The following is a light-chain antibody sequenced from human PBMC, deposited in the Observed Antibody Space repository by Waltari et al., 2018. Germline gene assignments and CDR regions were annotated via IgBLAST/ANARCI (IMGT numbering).Light chain of an antibody. Sequence: QSAPTPPASVSGSLGQSHNISFTGSICDIGSYDHFSWYKQHPGKSPQVLIFDINSRPSGVSKRFSGSNSGSTASLTFSGLQAEDEADYFCKSFTTRATYVFGSGTRVTV. J-gene: IGLJ1*01. V-gene: IGLV2-14*03. CDR2: DIN. CDR1: ICDIGSYDH. CDR3: KSFTTRATYV.